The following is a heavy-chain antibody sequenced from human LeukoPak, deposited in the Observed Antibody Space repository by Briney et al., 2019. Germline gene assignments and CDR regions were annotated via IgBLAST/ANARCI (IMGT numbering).Heavy chain of an antibody. CDR3: AREGCSGGSCYPTGAYYYYYMDV. CDR1: GYTFTSYG. Sequence: GASVKVSCKASGYTFTSYGISWVRQAPGQGLEWMGWISAYNGNTNYAQKLQGRVTMTTDTSTSTAYMELRSLRSDDTAVYYCAREGCSGGSCYPTGAYYYYYMDVWGKGTTVTVSS. V-gene: IGHV1-18*01. J-gene: IGHJ6*03. CDR2: ISAYNGNT. D-gene: IGHD2-15*01.